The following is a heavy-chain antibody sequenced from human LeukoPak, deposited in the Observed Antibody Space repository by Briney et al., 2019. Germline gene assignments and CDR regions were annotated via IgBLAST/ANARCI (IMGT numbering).Heavy chain of an antibody. CDR3: ARGQRIAVAGTGRYYYYTDV. CDR1: GYTFTSYD. V-gene: IGHV1-8*01. D-gene: IGHD6-19*01. Sequence: GASVKVSCKASGYTFTSYDINWVRQATGQGLEWMGWMNPNSGNTGYAQKFQGRVTMTRNTSISTAYMELSSLRSEDTAVYYCARGQRIAVAGTGRYYYYTDVWGKGTTVTVSS. CDR2: MNPNSGNT. J-gene: IGHJ6*03.